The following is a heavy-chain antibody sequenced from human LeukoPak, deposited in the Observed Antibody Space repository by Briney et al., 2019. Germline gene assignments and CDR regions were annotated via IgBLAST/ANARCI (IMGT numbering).Heavy chain of an antibody. J-gene: IGHJ4*02. D-gene: IGHD1-26*01. CDR1: GGSISSSSYY. CDR2: IYFVGTT. V-gene: IGHV4-39*01. Sequence: SETLSLTCTVSGGSISSSSYYWGWIRQPPGKGLEWIGNIYFVGTTYYNPSLTSRVTISVDTSKNQFSLKLSSVTAADTAVYYCARTSGSYYYWGQGTLVTVSS. CDR3: ARTSGSYYY.